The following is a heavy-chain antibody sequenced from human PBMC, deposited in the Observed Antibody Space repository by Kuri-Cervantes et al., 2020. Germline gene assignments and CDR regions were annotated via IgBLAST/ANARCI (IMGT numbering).Heavy chain of an antibody. V-gene: IGHV3-30*09. J-gene: IGHJ4*02. CDR3: ARWGDTAMVRGYYFDY. Sequence: GESLKISCVGSGFTFSNYAIHWVRQAPGKGLEWVAVISYDGSNKYYVDSVKGRFAISRDNAKNSLYLQMNSLRAEDTAVYYCARWGDTAMVRGYYFDYWGQGTLVTVSS. CDR1: GFTFSNYA. CDR2: ISYDGSNK. D-gene: IGHD5-18*01.